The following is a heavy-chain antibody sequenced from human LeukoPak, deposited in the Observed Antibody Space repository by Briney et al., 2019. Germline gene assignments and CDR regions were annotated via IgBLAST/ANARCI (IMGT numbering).Heavy chain of an antibody. Sequence: GGSLRLSCAASGFRFSSYEMNWVRQAPGRGLEWVSYIGNTGRTIYYVDSVKGRFTVSRDNAKNSLYLQMNSLRAEDTAIYYCVRGDRYFFDYWGQGALVTVSS. CDR3: VRGDRYFFDY. J-gene: IGHJ4*02. D-gene: IGHD1-14*01. CDR1: GFRFSSYE. CDR2: IGNTGRTI. V-gene: IGHV3-48*03.